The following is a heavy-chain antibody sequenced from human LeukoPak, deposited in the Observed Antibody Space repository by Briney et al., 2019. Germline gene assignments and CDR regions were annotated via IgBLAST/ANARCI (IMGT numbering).Heavy chain of an antibody. J-gene: IGHJ3*02. CDR2: IKSKTDGGTT. D-gene: IGHD3-3*01. Sequence: GGSLRLSCAASGFTFSNAWMSWVRQAPGRGLEWVGRIKSKTDGGTTDYAAPVKGRFTISRDDSKNTLYLQMNSLKTEDTAVYYCTTAAIFSAYFDIWGQGTMVTVSS. CDR3: TTAAIFSAYFDI. CDR1: GFTFSNAW. V-gene: IGHV3-15*01.